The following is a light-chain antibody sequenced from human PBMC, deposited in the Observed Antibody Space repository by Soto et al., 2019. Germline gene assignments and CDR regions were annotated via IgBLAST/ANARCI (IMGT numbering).Light chain of an antibody. CDR2: DVS. CDR1: SSDVGSSNY. V-gene: IGLV2-14*01. J-gene: IGLJ1*01. Sequence: QSALTQPASVSGSPGQSITISCTGTSSDVGSSNYVSWYQQHPGKAPKLMIYDVSYRPSGVSNRFSGSKSGNTASLTISGLQAEDEADYYCSSYTGSSTLYVFGTGTKVTVL. CDR3: SSYTGSSTLYV.